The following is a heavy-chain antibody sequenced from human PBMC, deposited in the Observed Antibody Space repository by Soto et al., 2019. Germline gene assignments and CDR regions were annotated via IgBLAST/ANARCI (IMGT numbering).Heavy chain of an antibody. CDR2: ISVYNGNT. D-gene: IGHD3-22*01. J-gene: IGHJ4*02. CDR3: ARVYFESSGPWQDDY. Sequence: ASVKVSCKASGYSFVTYAISWVRQAPGQGLEWMGWISVYNGNTNYAQKFQGRVTMTTDTSTSTAYMELRRLRSDDSAFYYCARVYFESSGPWQDDYWGQIPLVTFSS. CDR1: GYSFVTYA. V-gene: IGHV1-18*04.